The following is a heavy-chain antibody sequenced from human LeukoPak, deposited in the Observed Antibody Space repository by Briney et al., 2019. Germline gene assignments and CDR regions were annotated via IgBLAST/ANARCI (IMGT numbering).Heavy chain of an antibody. CDR3: VRAAMPYIINGRRFDY. CDR1: GFTSSAYD. J-gene: IGHJ4*02. CDR2: SGTVGDT. V-gene: IGHV3-13*04. Sequence: GGSLRLSCAASGFTSSAYDMHWVRQITGGGLEWVSTSGTVGDTFYSDSVKGRFTISRENAKNSVRLQMSSLRVEDSAIYFCVRAAMPYIINGRRFDYWGQGTLVTVSS. D-gene: IGHD2-2*01.